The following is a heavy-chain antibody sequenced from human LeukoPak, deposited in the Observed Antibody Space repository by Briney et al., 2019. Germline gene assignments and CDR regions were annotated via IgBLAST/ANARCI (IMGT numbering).Heavy chain of an antibody. CDR1: GFTFSSYW. J-gene: IGHJ6*02. CDR2: RKQEGSEK. D-gene: IGHD2-2*01. Sequence: GGSLSLSCAASGFTFSSYWMSWVRQARGKGLEGVDNRKQEGSEKYYVGSVKGRFTISKDNAKNSLYLQMNSLRTEDTAVYYGAREVPYCSSTSCHPYYYGMDVWGQGTTVTVSS. CDR3: AREVPYCSSTSCHPYYYGMDV. V-gene: IGHV3-7*01.